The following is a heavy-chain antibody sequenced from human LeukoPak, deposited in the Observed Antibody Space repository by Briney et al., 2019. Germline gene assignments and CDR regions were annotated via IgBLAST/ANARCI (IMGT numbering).Heavy chain of an antibody. Sequence: SETLSLTCTVSGGSISSGSYYWSWIRQPAGKGLEWIGRIYTSGSTNYNPSLKSRVTISVDTSKNQFSLKLSSVTAADTAVYYCARGSIAVAHPKKYYFDYWGQGTLVTVSS. CDR2: IYTSGST. J-gene: IGHJ4*02. CDR3: ARGSIAVAHPKKYYFDY. CDR1: GGSISSGSYY. V-gene: IGHV4-61*02. D-gene: IGHD6-19*01.